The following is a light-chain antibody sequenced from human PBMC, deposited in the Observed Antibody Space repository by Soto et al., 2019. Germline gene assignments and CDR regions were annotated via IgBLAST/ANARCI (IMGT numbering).Light chain of an antibody. CDR1: QSVSSN. CDR3: QQYNNWPRT. V-gene: IGKV3-15*01. Sequence: EFVLTHSPCTLSLSPGERVTLSCRASQSVSSNLAWYQQKPGQAPRLLIYGASTRATGIPARFSGSGSGTEFTLTISSLQSEDFAVYYCQQYNNWPRTFGQGTKVDIK. J-gene: IGKJ1*01. CDR2: GAS.